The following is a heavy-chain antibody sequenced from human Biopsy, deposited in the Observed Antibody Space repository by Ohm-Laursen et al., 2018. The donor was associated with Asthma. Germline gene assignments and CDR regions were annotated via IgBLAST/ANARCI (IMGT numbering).Heavy chain of an antibody. CDR2: IWYDGSNK. CDR3: ARKARHGDYDFDY. D-gene: IGHD4-17*01. CDR1: GFTFSSYG. Sequence: RSLRLSCAASGFTFSSYGMHWVRQAPDKGLEWVAVIWYDGSNKYYADSVKGRFTISRDNSKNTLYLQMNSLRAEDTAVYYCARKARHGDYDFDYWGQGTLVTVSS. V-gene: IGHV3-33*01. J-gene: IGHJ4*02.